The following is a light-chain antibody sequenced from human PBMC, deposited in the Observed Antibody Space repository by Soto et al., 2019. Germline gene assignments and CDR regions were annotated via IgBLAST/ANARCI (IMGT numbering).Light chain of an antibody. J-gene: IGKJ4*01. CDR3: QQYNHWPLT. V-gene: IGKV3-15*01. CDR1: QSVSSN. Sequence: EVVMTQSPATLSVSLWDRATLSCRASQSVSSNLAWYQQKPGQAPRLLIYGASTRATGIPARFSGSGSGTEFTLTISSLQSEDLAVYYCQQYNHWPLTFGGGTKVDIK. CDR2: GAS.